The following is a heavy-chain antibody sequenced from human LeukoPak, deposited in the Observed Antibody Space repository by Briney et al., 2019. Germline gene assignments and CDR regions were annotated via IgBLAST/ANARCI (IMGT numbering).Heavy chain of an antibody. Sequence: GGSLRLSCAASGFTFSSYAMSWVRQAPGKGLEWVSATSGSGGSTYYADSVKGRFTISRDNSKNTLYLQMNSLRAEDTAVYYCAKDRYYYDSSGQTDGKFDYWGQGTLVTVSS. J-gene: IGHJ4*02. CDR1: GFTFSSYA. D-gene: IGHD3-22*01. V-gene: IGHV3-23*01. CDR2: TSGSGGST. CDR3: AKDRYYYDSSGQTDGKFDY.